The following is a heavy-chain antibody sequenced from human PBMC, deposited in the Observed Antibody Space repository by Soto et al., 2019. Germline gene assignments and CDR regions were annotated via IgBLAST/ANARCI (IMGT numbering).Heavy chain of an antibody. CDR2: IGSSSSSS. J-gene: IGHJ6*02. CDR1: GFTFSDYS. V-gene: IGHV3-21*01. CDR3: ARGPRKDYGDYVLYYYYGMDV. D-gene: IGHD4-17*01. Sequence: EVQLVESGGGLVKPGGSLRLSCAASGFTFSDYSMNWVRQAPGKGLVRVSSIGSSSSSSYYADSVEGRFTISRDNARKALFLQMNSLRVEDTGVYYCARGPRKDYGDYVLYYYYGMDVWGQGTTVTVSS.